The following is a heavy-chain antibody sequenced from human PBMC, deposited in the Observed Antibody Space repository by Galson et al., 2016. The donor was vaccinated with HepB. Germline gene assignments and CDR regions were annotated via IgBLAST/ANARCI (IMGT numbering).Heavy chain of an antibody. CDR1: GDTFTSYY. CDR2: INPSGGST. D-gene: IGHD2-8*02. Sequence: SVKVSCKASGDTFTSYYIHWVRQAPGQGLEWMGIINPSGGSTNYARKFQGRVSMTRDTSTNTVYMELSSLRSEDTAMYYCARRYCTGGICYEEPYFDYWGQGTLVTVSS. V-gene: IGHV1-46*01. J-gene: IGHJ4*02. CDR3: ARRYCTGGICYEEPYFDY.